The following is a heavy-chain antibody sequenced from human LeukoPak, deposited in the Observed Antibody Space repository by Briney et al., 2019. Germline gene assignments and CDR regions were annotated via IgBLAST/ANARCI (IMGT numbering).Heavy chain of an antibody. CDR2: ISSSGSTI. V-gene: IGHV3-48*03. D-gene: IGHD5/OR15-5a*01. CDR1: GFTFSSYE. J-gene: IGHJ3*02. CDR3: ASSVYGLDAFDI. Sequence: GGSLRLSCAASGFTFSSYEMNWVRQAPGKGLEWVSYISSSGSTIYYADSVKGRFTISRDNAKNSLYLQMNSLRAEDTAVYYCASSVYGLDAFDIWGQGTMVTVSS.